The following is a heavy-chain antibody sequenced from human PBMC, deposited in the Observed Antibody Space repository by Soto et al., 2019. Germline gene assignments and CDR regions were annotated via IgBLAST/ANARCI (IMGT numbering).Heavy chain of an antibody. CDR3: AKSLTVQVLYSFDL. CDR2: IARAGDLI. V-gene: IGHV3-23*01. Sequence: GGSLRLSCAASGFTFSNYAMVWVRQAPGKGLEWVSAIARAGDLIRYADSVKGRFTISRDNSNNTLYLQMSSLRAEDTAIYFCAKSLTVQVLYSFDLWGPGTLVTVS. D-gene: IGHD2-2*02. J-gene: IGHJ5*02. CDR1: GFTFSNYA.